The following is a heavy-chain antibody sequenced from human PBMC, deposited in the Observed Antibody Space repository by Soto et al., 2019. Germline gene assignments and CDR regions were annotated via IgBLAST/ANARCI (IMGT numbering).Heavy chain of an antibody. CDR1: GFTFSSYW. J-gene: IGHJ4*02. D-gene: IGHD2-15*01. CDR3: ARADCSGGSCYPY. CDR2: IKQDGSEK. V-gene: IGHV3-7*01. Sequence: GESLKISCAASGFTFSSYWMSWVRQAPGKGLEWVANIKQDGSEKYYVDSVKGRFTISRDNAKNSLYLQMNSLRAEDTAVYYCARADCSGGSCYPYWGQGTLVTVSS.